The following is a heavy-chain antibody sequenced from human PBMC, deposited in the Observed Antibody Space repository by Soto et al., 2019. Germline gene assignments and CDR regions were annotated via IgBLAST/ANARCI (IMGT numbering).Heavy chain of an antibody. J-gene: IGHJ6*03. D-gene: IGHD2-2*01. Sequence: ASVKVSCKASGYTFTSYDINWVRQATGQGLEWMGWMNPNSGNTGYAQKFQGRVTMTRNTSISTAYMELSSLRSEDTAVYYCARAGGEVVVPAANTKVDANYYYYYYMDVWGKGTTVTVSS. V-gene: IGHV1-8*01. CDR3: ARAGGEVVVPAANTKVDANYYYYYYMDV. CDR1: GYTFTSYD. CDR2: MNPNSGNT.